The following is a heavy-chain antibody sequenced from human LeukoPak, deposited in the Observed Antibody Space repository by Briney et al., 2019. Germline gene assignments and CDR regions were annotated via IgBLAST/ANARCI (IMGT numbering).Heavy chain of an antibody. CDR1: GFTFSSYA. D-gene: IGHD1-26*01. J-gene: IGHJ4*02. V-gene: IGHV3-30-3*01. Sequence: PGGSLRLSCAASGFTFSSYAMHWVRQAPGKGLEWVAVISYDGSNKYYADSVKGRFTISRDNSKNTLYLQMNSLRAEDTAVYYCARDRELLTDYWGQGALVTVSS. CDR2: ISYDGSNK. CDR3: ARDRELLTDY.